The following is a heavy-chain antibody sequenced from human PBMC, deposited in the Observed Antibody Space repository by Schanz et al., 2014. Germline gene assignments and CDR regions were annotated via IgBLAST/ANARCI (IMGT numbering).Heavy chain of an antibody. D-gene: IGHD2-8*02. V-gene: IGHV3-30*03. CDR2: ISSDETVT. J-gene: IGHJ5*01. Sequence: QIQLVESGGGVVQPGTSLRLSCTISGFSFSRYGMHWVRQAPGKGLEWVAVISSDETVTYYVDSVKGRFTISRDNSKNTLYLQMSSLKTEDTAVYYCARDRDAGGYDSWGQGTLVTVSS. CDR3: ARDRDAGGYDS. CDR1: GFSFSRYG.